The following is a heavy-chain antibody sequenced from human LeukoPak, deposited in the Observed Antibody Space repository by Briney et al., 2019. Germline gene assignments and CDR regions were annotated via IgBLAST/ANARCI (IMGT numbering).Heavy chain of an antibody. CDR3: ARDPRLFPDSSTNGFDY. J-gene: IGHJ4*02. D-gene: IGHD2-2*01. Sequence: GASVKVSCKASGYTFTSYGISWVRQAPGQGLEWMGWISAYNGNTNYAQKLQGGVTMTTDTSTSTAYMELRSLRSDDTAVYYCARDPRLFPDSSTNGFDYWGQGTLVTVSS. CDR2: ISAYNGNT. V-gene: IGHV1-18*01. CDR1: GYTFTSYG.